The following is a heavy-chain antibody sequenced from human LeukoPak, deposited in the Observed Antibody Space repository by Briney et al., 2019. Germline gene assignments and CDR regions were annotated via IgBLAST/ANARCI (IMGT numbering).Heavy chain of an antibody. CDR2: IIPMFGIT. D-gene: IGHD6-13*01. Sequence: GASVKVSCKASGGNFNNYAINWVRQAPGQGLEWMGRIIPMFGITNYAQKFQGRVTITADESTSTAYMELSSLRSEDTAVYYCASCILAAAGSSYYYYYMDVWGKGTTVTVSS. V-gene: IGHV1-69*13. CDR1: GGNFNNYA. CDR3: ASCILAAAGSSYYYYYMDV. J-gene: IGHJ6*03.